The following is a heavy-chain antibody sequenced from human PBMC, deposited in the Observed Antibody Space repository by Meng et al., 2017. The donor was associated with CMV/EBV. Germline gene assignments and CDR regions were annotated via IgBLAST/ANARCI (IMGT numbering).Heavy chain of an antibody. D-gene: IGHD3-3*01. CDR2: IIPILGIA. CDR1: GGTFSSYA. V-gene: IGHV1-69*10. Sequence: SVKVSCKASGGTFSSYAISWVRQAPGQGLEWMGGIIPILGIANYAQKFQGRVTITADKSTSTAYMELSSLRSEDTAVYYCARHTRFGVVISGVDYWGQGTLVTVSS. CDR3: ARHTRFGVVISGVDY. J-gene: IGHJ4*02.